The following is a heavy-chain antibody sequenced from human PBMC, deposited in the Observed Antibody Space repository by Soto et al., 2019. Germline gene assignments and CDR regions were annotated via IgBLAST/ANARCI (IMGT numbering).Heavy chain of an antibody. V-gene: IGHV1-18*01. CDR2: ISAYNGDT. CDR1: GYTFTNYS. J-gene: IGHJ4*02. Sequence: QVQLVQSGAEVKKPGASVRVSCKASGYTFTNYSISWVRQAPGQGLEWIGWISAYNGDTIYAQKLQGRVTMTTDTPTSSAYMELRSLRSDDTAMYFCATVPSYLPEDYWGQGTLVTVSS. CDR3: ATVPSYLPEDY.